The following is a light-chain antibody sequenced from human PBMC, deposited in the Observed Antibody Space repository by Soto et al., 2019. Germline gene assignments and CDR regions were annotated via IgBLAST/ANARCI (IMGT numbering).Light chain of an antibody. Sequence: DIQMTQSPSSLSASVGDRVTITCRASQSISSYLNWYQQKPGEAPKLLIYAASSLQSGVPSRFSGSGSGTDFTLTISSLQPEDFATYFCQQSYNAPKTFGQGTKLEIK. CDR1: QSISSY. CDR2: AAS. V-gene: IGKV1-39*01. CDR3: QQSYNAPKT. J-gene: IGKJ2*01.